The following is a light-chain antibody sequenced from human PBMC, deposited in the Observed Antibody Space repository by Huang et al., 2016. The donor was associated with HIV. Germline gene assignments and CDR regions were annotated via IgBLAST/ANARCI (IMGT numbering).Light chain of an antibody. V-gene: IGKV4-1*01. CDR1: QSVLYTSHNKNS. CDR2: WAS. CDR3: QQYYSSPYT. Sequence: DIVMTQSPDSLAVSLGERATINCKSSQSVLYTSHNKNSLAWYQKKAGQPPKLLIPWASTRESGVPDRFSGSGSGTDFTLPSSSLQAEDVAVYYCQQYYSSPYTFGPGTKLEIK. J-gene: IGKJ2*01.